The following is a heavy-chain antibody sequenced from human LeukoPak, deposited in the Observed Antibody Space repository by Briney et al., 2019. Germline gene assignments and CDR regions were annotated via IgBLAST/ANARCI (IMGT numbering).Heavy chain of an antibody. CDR1: GGSISSYY. D-gene: IGHD6-19*01. V-gene: IGHV4-59*01. J-gene: IGHJ5*02. CDR2: IYYSGST. Sequence: AETLSLTCTVSGGSISSYYWIWIRQPPGKGLEWLGYIYYSGSTNYNPSLKSRVPISVDTSKNQLSLKLSSVTAADTAVYYCARRRGRSGWYGLYHENNWFDPWGQGTLVNVSS. CDR3: ARRRGRSGWYGLYHENNWFDP.